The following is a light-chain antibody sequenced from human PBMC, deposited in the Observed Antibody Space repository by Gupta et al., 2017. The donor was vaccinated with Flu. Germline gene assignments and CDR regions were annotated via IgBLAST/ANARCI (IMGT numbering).Light chain of an antibody. CDR2: GNN. V-gene: IGLV1-47*02. CDR1: FANVGSEY. Sequence: RASIPCRGRFANVGSEYIYWYHQGPGTAPNLLMYGNNQRRAGVPDRFSASRSGTSAALAISGLQPEDEGVYYCAAWDDGGGGPLFGGGTRLVVL. CDR3: AAWDDGGGGPL. J-gene: IGLJ2*01.